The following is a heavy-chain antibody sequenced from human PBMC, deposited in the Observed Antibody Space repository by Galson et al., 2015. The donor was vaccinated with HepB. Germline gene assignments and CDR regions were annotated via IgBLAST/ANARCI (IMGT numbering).Heavy chain of an antibody. V-gene: IGHV3-7*01. D-gene: IGHD4-11*01. CDR3: ARGLGSNYGGGDY. CDR1: GFTFSNYW. CDR2: IKQDGSET. J-gene: IGHJ4*02. Sequence: SLRLSCAASGFTFSNYWMTWVRQAPGKGLEWVANIKQDGSETYYVDSVKGRFTISRDNAENSLYLQMNSLRAEDTAVYYCARGLGSNYGGGDYWVQGTLVTVSS.